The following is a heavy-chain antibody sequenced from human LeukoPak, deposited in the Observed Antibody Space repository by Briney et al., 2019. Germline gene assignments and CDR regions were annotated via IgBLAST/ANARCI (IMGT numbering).Heavy chain of an antibody. CDR1: GGSISSSNW. CDR2: IYHSGST. D-gene: IGHD6-13*01. Sequence: SETLSLTCAVSGGSISSSNWWSWVRQPPGKGLEWIGEIYHSGSTNYNPSLKSRVTISVDKSKNQFSLKLSSVTAADTAVYYCARLGAASGAAAYYWGQGTLVTVSS. CDR3: ARLGAASGAAAYY. V-gene: IGHV4-4*02. J-gene: IGHJ4*02.